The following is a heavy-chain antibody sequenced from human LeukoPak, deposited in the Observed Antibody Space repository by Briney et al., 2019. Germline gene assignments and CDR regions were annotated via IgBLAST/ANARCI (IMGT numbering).Heavy chain of an antibody. CDR1: GGTFSSYA. J-gene: IGHJ4*02. CDR2: IIPIFGTA. Sequence: ASVKVSCKASGGTFSSYAISWVRQAPGQGLEWMGGIIPIFGTANYAQKFQGRVTITADESTSTACMELSSLRSEDTAVYYCALGGRPGMPDDYWGQGTLVTVSS. CDR3: ALGGRPGMPDDY. V-gene: IGHV1-69*13. D-gene: IGHD3-16*01.